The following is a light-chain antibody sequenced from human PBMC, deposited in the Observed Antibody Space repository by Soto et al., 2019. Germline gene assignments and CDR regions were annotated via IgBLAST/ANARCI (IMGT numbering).Light chain of an antibody. CDR1: QSVSIY. J-gene: IGKJ5*01. Sequence: EILLTHSPATLSLSPGERATLSCRASQSVSIYLAWYQQKPGQAPRLLIYDASNRATGIPARFSGNGSGTHFTLTIISLAPADFAVYYWQQRSNWPQITFGQGTRLEIK. CDR3: QQRSNWPQIT. V-gene: IGKV3-11*01. CDR2: DAS.